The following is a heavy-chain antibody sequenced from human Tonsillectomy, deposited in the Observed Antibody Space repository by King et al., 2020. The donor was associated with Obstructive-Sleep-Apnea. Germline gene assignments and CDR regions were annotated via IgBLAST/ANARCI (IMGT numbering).Heavy chain of an antibody. Sequence: QLVQSGAEVKKPGASVKVSCKASGYTLTSYYMHWVRQAPGQGLEWMGIFNPSSGSATYAQNFQGRVTITRDTSTSTVYMELSSLRSEDTAVYYCARALERRFDYWGQGTLVTVSS. CDR2: FNPSSGSA. J-gene: IGHJ4*02. CDR1: GYTLTSYY. V-gene: IGHV1-46*01. D-gene: IGHD1-1*01. CDR3: ARALERRFDY.